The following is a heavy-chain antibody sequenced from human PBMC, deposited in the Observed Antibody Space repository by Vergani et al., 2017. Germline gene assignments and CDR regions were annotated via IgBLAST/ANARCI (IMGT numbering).Heavy chain of an antibody. D-gene: IGHD2-2*01. CDR1: GGSISSGGYS. J-gene: IGHJ5*02. Sequence: QLQLQESGSGLVKPSQTLSLTCAVSGGSISSGGYSWSWIRQPPGKGLEWIGSIYYSGSTYYNPSLKSRVTISVDTSKNQFSLKLSSVTAADTAVYYCARHGDIVVVPAADANWFDPWGQGTLVTVSS. CDR2: IYYSGST. CDR3: ARHGDIVVVPAADANWFDP. V-gene: IGHV4-30-2*03.